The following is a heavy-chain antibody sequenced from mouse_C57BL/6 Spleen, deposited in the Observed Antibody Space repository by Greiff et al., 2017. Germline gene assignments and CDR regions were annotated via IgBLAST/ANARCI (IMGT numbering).Heavy chain of an antibody. CDR3: ARNDYGRGYYARNY. V-gene: IGHV1-52*01. CDR2: IDPSDSET. D-gene: IGHD1-1*01. Sequence: QVQLQQPGAELVRPGSSVKLSCKASGYTFTSYWMHWVKQRPIQGLEWIGNIDPSDSETHYNQKFKDKATLTVDKSSSTAYMQLSSLTSEDSAVYYWARNDYGRGYYARNYWVKETSVTVSS. J-gene: IGHJ4*01. CDR1: GYTFTSYW.